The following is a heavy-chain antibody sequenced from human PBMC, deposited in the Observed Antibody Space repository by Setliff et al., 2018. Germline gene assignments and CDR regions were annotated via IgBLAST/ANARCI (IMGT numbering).Heavy chain of an antibody. J-gene: IGHJ4*02. D-gene: IGHD5-12*01. Sequence: TLSLTCAVSGFSITNGYYWGWIRQSPGKGLEWIGNIFQSGITFYNPSLKSRVTMSLDTSKNQFSLKLRSVTAADTAVYYCARLGGLLVATMPFDYWGQGTLVTVSS. V-gene: IGHV4-38-2*01. CDR3: ARLGGLLVATMPFDY. CDR2: IFQSGIT. CDR1: GFSITNGYY.